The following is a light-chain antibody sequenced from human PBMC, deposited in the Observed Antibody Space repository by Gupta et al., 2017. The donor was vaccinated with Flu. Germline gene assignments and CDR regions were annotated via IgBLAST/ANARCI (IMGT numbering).Light chain of an antibody. Sequence: SLGARATINCKTIQRILYTSNNKTYLPCPQHKPRQTPKLLLYCPSTRQSGVPDRFSGSASGTAFTLTIRILQAEDVTVYYIQEDDTTPRTFGQWTKVEIK. J-gene: IGKJ1*01. CDR1: QRILYTSNNKTY. V-gene: IGKV4-1*01. CDR2: CPS. CDR3: QEDDTTPRT.